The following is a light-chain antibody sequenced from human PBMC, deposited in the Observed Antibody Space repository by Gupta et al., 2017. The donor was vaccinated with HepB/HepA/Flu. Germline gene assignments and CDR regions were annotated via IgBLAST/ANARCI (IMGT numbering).Light chain of an antibody. CDR3: SSYTSSSTLVV. CDR1: SSDVGGYNY. Sequence: SALTQPASVSGSPGQSITISCTGTSSDVGGYNYVSWYQQHPGKAPKLMIYDVSNRPSGVSNRFSGSKSGNTASVTISGLQAEDEADYYCSSYTSSSTLVVFGGGTKLTVL. V-gene: IGLV2-14*01. CDR2: DVS. J-gene: IGLJ2*01.